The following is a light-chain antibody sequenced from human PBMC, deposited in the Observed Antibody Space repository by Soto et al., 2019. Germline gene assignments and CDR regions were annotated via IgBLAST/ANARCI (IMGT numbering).Light chain of an antibody. V-gene: IGKV1-5*03. CDR2: KAS. CDR1: QTISSW. CDR3: QHYNSYSEA. J-gene: IGKJ1*01. Sequence: DIQMTQSASTLSGSFGDRVTITWRASQTISSWLAWYQQKPGKAPKLLIYKASTLKSGVPSRFSGSGSGTEFTLTISSLQTDDFATYYCQHYNSYSEAFGQGTKVDIK.